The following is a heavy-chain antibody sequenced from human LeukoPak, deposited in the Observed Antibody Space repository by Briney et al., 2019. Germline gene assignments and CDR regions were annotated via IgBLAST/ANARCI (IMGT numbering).Heavy chain of an antibody. V-gene: IGHV1-2*02. Sequence: ASVTVSCKPSGYTFTGYYMHWVRQAPGQGLEWMGWINPNSGGTNYAQKFQGRVTMTRDTSISTAYMELSKLRSDDTAVYYCARVRLQWELLGGFDYWGQGTLVTVSS. D-gene: IGHD1-26*01. CDR2: INPNSGGT. J-gene: IGHJ4*02. CDR3: ARVRLQWELLGGFDY. CDR1: GYTFTGYY.